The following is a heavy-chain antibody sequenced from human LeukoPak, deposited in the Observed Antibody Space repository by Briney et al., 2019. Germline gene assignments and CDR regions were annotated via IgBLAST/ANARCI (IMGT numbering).Heavy chain of an antibody. Sequence: ASVKVSCKVSGGTFNTFTISWVRQAPGQGLGWMGNIIPSFDTTNYAQKFQDRVTITADETASTAYMELSSLRSEDTAVYFCAREPPDYDNTNSYSDAFDIWGQGTMVTVSS. J-gene: IGHJ3*02. CDR2: IIPSFDTT. D-gene: IGHD3-22*01. CDR1: GGTFNTFT. V-gene: IGHV1-69*15. CDR3: AREPPDYDNTNSYSDAFDI.